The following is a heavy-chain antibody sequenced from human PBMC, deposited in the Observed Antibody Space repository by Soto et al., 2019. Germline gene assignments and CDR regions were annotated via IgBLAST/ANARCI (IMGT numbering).Heavy chain of an antibody. CDR1: GDSVSSKSVA. CDR2: TYYRSKWSS. CDR3: ARTGYYIVDY. Sequence: QTLSRTCAISGDSVSSKSVAWHWIRQSPSRGLEWLGRTYYRSKWSSNYAVSVKSRITINPDTSKNQFSLQLRSVTPDDTARYYCARTGYYIVDYWSQRTPVTVSS. D-gene: IGHD3-10*01. J-gene: IGHJ4*02. V-gene: IGHV6-1*01.